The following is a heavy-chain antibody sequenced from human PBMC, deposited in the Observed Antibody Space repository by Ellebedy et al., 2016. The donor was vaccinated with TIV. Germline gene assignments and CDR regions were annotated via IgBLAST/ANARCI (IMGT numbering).Heavy chain of an antibody. D-gene: IGHD1-26*01. CDR2: IIPIVEIT. V-gene: IGHV1-69*04. J-gene: IGHJ4*02. Sequence: AASVKVSCKASGGTFSSYAISWVRQAPGLGLAWMGRIIPIVEITIYAQRFQDRVTISEDNFTNTVYMEMSSLRSEDTAMYYCATGPPKWEVPLDLDSWGQGTLVIVSS. CDR3: ATGPPKWEVPLDLDS. CDR1: GGTFSSYA.